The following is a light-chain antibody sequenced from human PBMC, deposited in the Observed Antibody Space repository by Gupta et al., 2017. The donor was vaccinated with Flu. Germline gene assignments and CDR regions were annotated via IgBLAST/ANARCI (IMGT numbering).Light chain of an antibody. Sequence: GTLSLSPGERATLSCRSSQSISSDYLAWYQQKHGQAPRLLIYSASTRATGISDRFSGSGSGTDFTLTIRGLAPEDVAVYCCQHAGNSVSSFGQGTKLEIK. CDR3: QHAGNSVSS. CDR1: QSISSDY. J-gene: IGKJ2*01. CDR2: SAS. V-gene: IGKV3-20*01.